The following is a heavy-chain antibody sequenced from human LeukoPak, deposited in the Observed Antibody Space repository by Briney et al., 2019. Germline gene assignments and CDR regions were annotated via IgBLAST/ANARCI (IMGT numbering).Heavy chain of an antibody. V-gene: IGHV4-59*08. J-gene: IGHJ5*02. CDR3: ARLTKFLTTYYPTP. D-gene: IGHD2/OR15-2a*01. CDR2: IFSSGST. CDR1: GGSITGYY. Sequence: SETLSLTCTVSGGSITGYYWSWIRQPPGKGLEWVGYIFSSGSTNYNPSLKSRVTISLDTSKSQFSLKLISVTASDTAVYYCARLTKFLTTYYPTPWGQGTLVTVYS.